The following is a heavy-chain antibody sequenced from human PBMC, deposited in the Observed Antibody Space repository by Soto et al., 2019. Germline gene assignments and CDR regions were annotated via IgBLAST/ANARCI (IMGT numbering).Heavy chain of an antibody. Sequence: ASVKVSCKASGYTFTSYGISWVRQAPGQGLEWMGWVSAYNGNTNYAQKLQGRVTMTTDTSTSTAYMELRSLRSDDTAVYYCARGTQDSIYDFWSGYYFDYWGQGTLVTVSS. J-gene: IGHJ4*02. CDR1: GYTFTSYG. CDR3: ARGTQDSIYDFWSGYYFDY. D-gene: IGHD3-3*01. CDR2: VSAYNGNT. V-gene: IGHV1-18*01.